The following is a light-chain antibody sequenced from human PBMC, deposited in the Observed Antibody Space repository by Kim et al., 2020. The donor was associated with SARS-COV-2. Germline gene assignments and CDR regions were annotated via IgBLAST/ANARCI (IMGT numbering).Light chain of an antibody. CDR2: GAA. Sequence: ETVMTQSPAILFVSPGERATLSCRASQSVSSKVACYQQKPGQAPRLLIYGAATRATGNPARFTGGGSETEFTLTISSLQSEDFGVYYCQLYKNRRTLAQGTKVDI. V-gene: IGKV3-15*01. CDR3: QLYKNRRT. CDR1: QSVSSK. J-gene: IGKJ1*01.